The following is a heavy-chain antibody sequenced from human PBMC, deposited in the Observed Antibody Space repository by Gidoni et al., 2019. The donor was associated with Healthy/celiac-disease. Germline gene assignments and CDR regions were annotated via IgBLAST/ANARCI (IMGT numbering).Heavy chain of an antibody. Sequence: QVQLQASGPGLVKPSETLSLTCTVSGGSISSYYWSWIRQPPGKGLEWIGYIYYSGSTNYNPSLKSRVTISVDTSKNQFSLKLSSVTAADTAVYYCARDVHEHYYYYGMDVWGQGTTVTVSS. CDR2: IYYSGST. V-gene: IGHV4-59*01. J-gene: IGHJ6*02. CDR3: ARDVHEHYYYYGMDV. CDR1: GGSISSYY.